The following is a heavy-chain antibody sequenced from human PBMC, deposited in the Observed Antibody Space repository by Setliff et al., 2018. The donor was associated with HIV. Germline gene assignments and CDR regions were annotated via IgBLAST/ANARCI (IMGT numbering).Heavy chain of an antibody. Sequence: GESLKISCKGSGYSFTSDWIGWVRQMPGKGLEWMGIIYPGDSGTRYSPSFQGQVTISADKSISTTYMEVSSLRSEDTAVYYCARERPGDHYESTGYQLADWFDPWGQGTLVTVS. CDR2: IYPGDSGT. CDR3: ARERPGDHYESTGYQLADWFDP. V-gene: IGHV5-51*01. D-gene: IGHD3-22*01. CDR1: GYSFTSDW. J-gene: IGHJ5*02.